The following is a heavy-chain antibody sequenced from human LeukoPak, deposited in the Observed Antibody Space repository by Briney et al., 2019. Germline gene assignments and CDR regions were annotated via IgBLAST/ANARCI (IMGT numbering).Heavy chain of an antibody. CDR3: AKDPGGIEYDFWSGYYARPFDY. D-gene: IGHD3-3*01. CDR2: ISWNSGSI. Sequence: GGSLRLSCAASGFTFDDYAMHWVRQAPGKGVKGVSGISWNSGSIGYAASVKGRFTISRDNAKNSLYLKMNSLRAEDTAVYYCAKDPGGIEYDFWSGYYARPFDYWGQGTLVTVSS. V-gene: IGHV3-9*01. CDR1: GFTFDDYA. J-gene: IGHJ4*02.